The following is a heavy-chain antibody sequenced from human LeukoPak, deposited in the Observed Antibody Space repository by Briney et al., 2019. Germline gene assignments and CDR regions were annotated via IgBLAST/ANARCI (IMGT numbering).Heavy chain of an antibody. D-gene: IGHD3-10*01. Sequence: ASVKVSCKASGYTFTSYAMHWVRQAPGQRLEWMGWINAGNGNTKYSQKFQGRVTMTRNTSISTAYMEVSSLRSEDTAVYYCARASRVLLWFGESPRYYYGMDVWGQGTTVTVSS. CDR3: ARASRVLLWFGESPRYYYGMDV. CDR1: GYTFTSYA. J-gene: IGHJ6*02. CDR2: INAGNGNT. V-gene: IGHV1-3*01.